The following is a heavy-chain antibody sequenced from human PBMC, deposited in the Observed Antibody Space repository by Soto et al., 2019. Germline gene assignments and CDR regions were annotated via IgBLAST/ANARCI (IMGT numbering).Heavy chain of an antibody. D-gene: IGHD6-13*01. CDR3: ARSSSSWSYDAFHI. Sequence: ASVKVSCKASGYTFTGYYMHWVRQAPGQGLEWMGWINPNSGGTNYAQKFQGWVTMTRDTSISTAYMELSRLRSDDTAVYYCARSSSSWSYDAFHIWGQGTMVTVSS. V-gene: IGHV1-2*04. J-gene: IGHJ3*02. CDR1: GYTFTGYY. CDR2: INPNSGGT.